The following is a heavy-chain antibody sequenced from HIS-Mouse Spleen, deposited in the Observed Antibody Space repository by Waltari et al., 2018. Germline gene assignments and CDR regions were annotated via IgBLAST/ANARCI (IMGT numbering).Heavy chain of an antibody. J-gene: IGHJ2*01. V-gene: IGHV4-39*01. CDR2: IYYSGST. CDR3: ARHNLNYWYFDL. Sequence: QLQLQESGPGLVKPSETLSLTCTVSGGSISSSSYYWGWIRQPPGKGLEWIGSIYYSGSTYYNPSLKSRVTISVDTSKNQFSLKLSSVTAADTAVYYFARHNLNYWYFDLWGRGTLVTVSS. CDR1: GGSISSSSYY.